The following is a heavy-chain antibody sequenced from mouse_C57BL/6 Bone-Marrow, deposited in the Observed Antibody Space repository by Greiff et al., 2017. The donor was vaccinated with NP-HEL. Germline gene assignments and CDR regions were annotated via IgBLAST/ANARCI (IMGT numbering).Heavy chain of an antibody. D-gene: IGHD2-5*01. V-gene: IGHV5-6*02. Sequence: DVKLVESGGDLVKPGGSLKLSCAASGFTFSSYGMSWVRQTPDKRLEWVATISSGGSYTYYPDSVKGRFTISRDNAKNTLYLQMSSLKSEDTAMDDGARPTDSSNRGAMDYWGQGTSVTVSS. J-gene: IGHJ4*01. CDR1: GFTFSSYG. CDR3: ARPTDSSNRGAMDY. CDR2: ISSGGSYT.